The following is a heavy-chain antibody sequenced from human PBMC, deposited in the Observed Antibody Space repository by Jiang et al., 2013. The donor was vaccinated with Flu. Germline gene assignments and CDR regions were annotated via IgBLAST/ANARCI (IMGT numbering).Heavy chain of an antibody. Sequence: LLKPSETLSLTCAVYGGSFSGYYWSWIRQPPGKGLEWIGEINHSGSTNYNPSLKSRVTISVDTSKNQFSLKLSSVTAADTAVYYCARGGWLQPHYFDYWGQGTLVTVSS. CDR3: ARGGWLQPHYFDY. J-gene: IGHJ4*02. CDR1: GGSFSGYY. CDR2: INHSGST. D-gene: IGHD5-24*01. V-gene: IGHV4-34*01.